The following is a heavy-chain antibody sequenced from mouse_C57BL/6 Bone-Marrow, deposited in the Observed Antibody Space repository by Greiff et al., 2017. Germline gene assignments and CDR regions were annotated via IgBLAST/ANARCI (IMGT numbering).Heavy chain of an antibody. D-gene: IGHD1-1*01. CDR2: IWSGGST. V-gene: IGHV2-2*01. CDR3: ARNGDGNYAMDY. CDR1: GFSLTSYG. J-gene: IGHJ4*01. Sequence: QVPLKQSGPGLVQPSQSLSITCTVSGFSLTSYGVHWVRQSPGKGLEWLGVIWSGGSTDYTAAFISRLSISKDNSKSQVFFKMNSLQADDTAIYYCARNGDGNYAMDYWGQGTSVTVSS.